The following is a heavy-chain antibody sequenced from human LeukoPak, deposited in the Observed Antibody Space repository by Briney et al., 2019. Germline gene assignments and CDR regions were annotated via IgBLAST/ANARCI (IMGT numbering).Heavy chain of an antibody. CDR2: IYHSGST. Sequence: PSETLSLTCTVSGYSISSGYYWGWIRQPPGKGLEWVGSIYHSGSTYYNPSLKSRVTISVDTSKNQFSLKLSSVTAADTAVYYCARTYGGNYWGQGTLVTVSS. D-gene: IGHD4/OR15-4a*01. V-gene: IGHV4-38-2*02. CDR3: ARTYGGNY. J-gene: IGHJ4*02. CDR1: GYSISSGYY.